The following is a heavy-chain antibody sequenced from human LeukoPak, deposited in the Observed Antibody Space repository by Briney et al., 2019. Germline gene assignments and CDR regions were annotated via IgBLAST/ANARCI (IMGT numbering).Heavy chain of an antibody. Sequence: SETLSLTCTVSGGSISSYYWSWIRQPAGKGLEWIGRIYTSGSTNYNPSLKSRVTMSVDTSKNQFSLKLSSVTAADTAVYYCASRRRVVGATRAFDIWGQGTMVTVSS. J-gene: IGHJ3*02. V-gene: IGHV4-4*07. CDR3: ASRRRVVGATRAFDI. D-gene: IGHD1-26*01. CDR1: GGSISSYY. CDR2: IYTSGST.